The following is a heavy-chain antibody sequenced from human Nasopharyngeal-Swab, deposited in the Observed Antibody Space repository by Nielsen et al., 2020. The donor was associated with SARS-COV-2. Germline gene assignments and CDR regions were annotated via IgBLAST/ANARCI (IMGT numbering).Heavy chain of an antibody. J-gene: IGHJ4*02. Sequence: WIRPPPGQGLEWVGYIYYSGSTYYNPSLKSRVTISVDTSKNQFSLKLSSVTAADTAVYYCARDDVYCSSTSCYRASLNYWGQGTLVTVSS. CDR3: ARDDVYCSSTSCYRASLNY. V-gene: IGHV4-30-4*01. D-gene: IGHD2-2*01. CDR2: IYYSGST.